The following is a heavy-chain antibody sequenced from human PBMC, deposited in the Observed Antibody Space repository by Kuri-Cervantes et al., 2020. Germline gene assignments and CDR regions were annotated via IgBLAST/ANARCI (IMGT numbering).Heavy chain of an antibody. V-gene: IGHV3-11*01. CDR3: ARDHGDGYTLYYYYGMDV. D-gene: IGHD5-24*01. CDR1: GLTFSDYY. Sequence: GGSLSLSCAASGLTFSDYYMSWIRQAPGEGLEWVSYISSSGSTIYYAVSVKGRFTISRDNAKNSLYLQMNSLRAEDTAVYYCARDHGDGYTLYYYYGMDVWGQGTTVTVSS. J-gene: IGHJ6*02. CDR2: ISSSGSTI.